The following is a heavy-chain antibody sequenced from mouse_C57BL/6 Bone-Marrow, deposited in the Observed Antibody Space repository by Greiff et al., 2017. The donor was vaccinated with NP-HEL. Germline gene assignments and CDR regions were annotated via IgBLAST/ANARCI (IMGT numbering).Heavy chain of an antibody. J-gene: IGHJ2*01. V-gene: IGHV1-66*01. Sequence: QVQLQQSGPELVKPGASVKISCKASGYSFTSYYIHWVKQRPGQGLEWIGWIYPGSGNTKYNEKFKGKATLTADTSSSTAYMQLSSLTSEDCAVYYCTRTGLLWPCHYWGKGTTLTVSS. CDR2: IYPGSGNT. D-gene: IGHD2-1*01. CDR1: GYSFTSYY. CDR3: TRTGLLWPCHY.